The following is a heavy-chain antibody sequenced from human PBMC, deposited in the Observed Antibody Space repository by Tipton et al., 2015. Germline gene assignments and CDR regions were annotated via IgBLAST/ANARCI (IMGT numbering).Heavy chain of an antibody. Sequence: GLVKPSENLSLTCTVSGGSVTSGSYYWNWIRQTPGKGLEWIGYMHYTGSTNYNPSLKSRVTISIDTSKNQFSLNLSSVTAADTAVYYCARVRSSSAWYLSDFDCWGQGTLVAVSS. D-gene: IGHD6-13*01. CDR3: ARVRSSSAWYLSDFDC. CDR2: MHYTGST. CDR1: GGSVTSGSYY. J-gene: IGHJ4*02. V-gene: IGHV4-61*01.